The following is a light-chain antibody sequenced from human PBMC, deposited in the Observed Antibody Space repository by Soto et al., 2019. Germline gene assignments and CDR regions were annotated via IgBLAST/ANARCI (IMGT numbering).Light chain of an antibody. J-gene: IGKJ4*01. V-gene: IGKV1-5*01. CDR2: DAS. CDR3: QQYDSYSLT. CDR1: QSINSW. Sequence: DIQMTQSPSSLSASVGDRVTITCRASQSINSWLAWYQQKPGKAPQILIYDASTLKSGVPSRFSASGSGTEFTLIISSLQPEDFATYYCQQYDSYSLTFGGGTKVDNK.